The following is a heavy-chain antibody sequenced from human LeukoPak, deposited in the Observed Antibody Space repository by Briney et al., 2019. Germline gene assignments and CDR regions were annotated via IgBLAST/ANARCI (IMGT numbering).Heavy chain of an antibody. V-gene: IGHV3-23*01. J-gene: IGHJ4*02. Sequence: GGSLRLSCAASGFPFNSYAMSWVRQAPGKGLEWVSVTSDSGGSTDYADSVKGRFTISRDNSKNTLHLQMNSLRAEDTAVHYCAKMGGWYYFEYWGQGTLVTVSS. CDR3: AKMGGWYYFEY. D-gene: IGHD6-19*01. CDR2: TSDSGGST. CDR1: GFPFNSYA.